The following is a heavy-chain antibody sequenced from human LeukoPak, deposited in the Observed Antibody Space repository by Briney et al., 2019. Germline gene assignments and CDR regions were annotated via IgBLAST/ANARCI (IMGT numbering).Heavy chain of an antibody. J-gene: IGHJ4*02. D-gene: IGHD2/OR15-2a*01. V-gene: IGHV1-2*02. CDR3: ARVSEYYYFDY. Sequence: ASVKVSCKASGYTFTGYYIHWVRQAPGQGLEWVGWINANSGGTNYAQKFQGRVIMTRDTSISTAYMELSRLRSDDTAVYYCARVSEYYYFDYWGRGTLVTVSS. CDR1: GYTFTGYY. CDR2: INANSGGT.